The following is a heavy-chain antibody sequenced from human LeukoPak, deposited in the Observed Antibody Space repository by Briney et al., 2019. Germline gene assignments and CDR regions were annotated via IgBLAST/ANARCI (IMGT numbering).Heavy chain of an antibody. CDR3: ARGWELRLSYYFDY. CDR1: GFTFSSYA. J-gene: IGHJ4*02. Sequence: GRSLRLSCAASGFTFSSYAMHWVRQAPGKGLEWVAVISYDGSNKYYADSVKGRFTISRDDSKNTLYLQMNSLRAEDTAVYYCARGWELRLSYYFDYWGQGTLVTVSS. D-gene: IGHD1-26*01. V-gene: IGHV3-30-3*01. CDR2: ISYDGSNK.